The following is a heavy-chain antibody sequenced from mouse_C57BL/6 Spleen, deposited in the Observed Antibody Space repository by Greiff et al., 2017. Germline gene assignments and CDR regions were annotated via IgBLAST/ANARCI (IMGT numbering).Heavy chain of an antibody. V-gene: IGHV1-64*01. CDR1: GYTFTSYW. J-gene: IGHJ2*01. D-gene: IGHD4-1*01. CDR2: IHPNSGST. Sequence: QVQLQQPGAELVKPGASVKLSCKASGYTFTSYWMHWVKQRPGQGLEWIGMIHPNSGSTNYNEKFKSKATLTVDKSSSTAYMQLSSLTSEDSAVYYCAREEWVSNWYYFDYWGQGTTLTVSS. CDR3: AREEWVSNWYYFDY.